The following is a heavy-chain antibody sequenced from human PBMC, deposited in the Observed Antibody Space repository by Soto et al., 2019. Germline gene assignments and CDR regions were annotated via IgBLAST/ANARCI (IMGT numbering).Heavy chain of an antibody. CDR2: VYYNGNT. V-gene: IGHV4-39*02. CDR1: GGSLSSGGYY. J-gene: IGHJ4*02. Sequence: SETLSLTCTVSGGSLSSGGYYWSWIRQHPGKGLEWIGNVYYNGNTYYNPSLKSRLTISVDTSNNQFSLKLTSVTAADTAVYYCARDKITGLFDYWGQGTLVTVSS. CDR3: ARDKITGLFDY. D-gene: IGHD2-8*02.